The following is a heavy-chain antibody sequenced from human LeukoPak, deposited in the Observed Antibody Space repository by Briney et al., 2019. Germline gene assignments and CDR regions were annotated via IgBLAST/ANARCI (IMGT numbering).Heavy chain of an antibody. CDR2: ISSSSSTI. Sequence: GGSLRLSCAASGFTFSSYSMNWVRQAPGEGLEWVSYISSSSSTIYYADSVKGRFTISRDNAKNSLYLQMNSLRDEDTAVYYCARDGSPYSGSSDYFDYWGQGTLVTVSS. CDR3: ARDGSPYSGSSDYFDY. D-gene: IGHD1-26*01. J-gene: IGHJ4*02. CDR1: GFTFSSYS. V-gene: IGHV3-48*02.